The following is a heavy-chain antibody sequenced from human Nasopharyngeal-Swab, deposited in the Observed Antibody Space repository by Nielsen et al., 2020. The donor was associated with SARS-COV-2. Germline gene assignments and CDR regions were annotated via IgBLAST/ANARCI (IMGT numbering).Heavy chain of an antibody. V-gene: IGHV4-31*02. D-gene: IGHD6-13*01. J-gene: IGHJ5*02. Sequence: WIRQGPGQGLEWIGYIYYSGSTYYNPSLKSRVTISVDTSKNQFSLKLSSVTAADTAVYYCARGRKQQLVLRWFDPWGQGTLVTVSS. CDR2: IYYSGST. CDR3: ARGRKQQLVLRWFDP.